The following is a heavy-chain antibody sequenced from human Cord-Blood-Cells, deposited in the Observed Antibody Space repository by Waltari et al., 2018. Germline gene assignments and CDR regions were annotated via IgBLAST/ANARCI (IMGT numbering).Heavy chain of an antibody. CDR1: GFTFRRYG. CDR2: IWYDGSNK. D-gene: IGHD2-15*01. CDR3: AREGRGYCSGGSCYNFDY. Sequence: QVQLVASGGGVVQTGRSMRLPRAAPGFTFRRYGMTWVRQAQGNGLEWVAVIWYDGSNKYYADSVKGRFTISRDNSKNTLYLQMNSLRAEDTAVYYCAREGRGYCSGGSCYNFDYWGQGTLVTFSS. J-gene: IGHJ4*02. V-gene: IGHV3-33*01.